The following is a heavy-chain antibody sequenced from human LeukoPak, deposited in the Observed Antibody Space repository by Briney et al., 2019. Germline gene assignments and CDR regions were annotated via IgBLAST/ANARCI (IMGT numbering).Heavy chain of an antibody. CDR1: GYIFSDYW. CDR2: IYPGDSDT. V-gene: IGHV5-51*01. CDR3: AIRATAEYFDY. Sequence: GESLRISCKGSGYIFSDYWIAWVRQMPGKGLEWMGIIYPGDSDTRYSPSSQGQVTISADKSIDTAYLRWSSLKASDTAIYYCAIRATAEYFDYWGQGTLVTVSS. J-gene: IGHJ4*02. D-gene: IGHD6-13*01.